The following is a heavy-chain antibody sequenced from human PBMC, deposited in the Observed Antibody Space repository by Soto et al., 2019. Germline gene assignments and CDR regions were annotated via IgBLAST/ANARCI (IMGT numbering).Heavy chain of an antibody. CDR2: ISGSGGST. CDR3: AKGPLSYDFWSGYYYYFDY. Sequence: AGGSLRLSCAASGFTFSSYAMSWVRQAPGKGLEWVSAISGSGGSTYYADSVKGRFTISRDNSKNTLYLQMNSLRAEDTAVYYCAKGPLSYDFWSGYYYYFDYWGQGTLVTVSS. D-gene: IGHD3-3*01. J-gene: IGHJ4*02. V-gene: IGHV3-23*01. CDR1: GFTFSSYA.